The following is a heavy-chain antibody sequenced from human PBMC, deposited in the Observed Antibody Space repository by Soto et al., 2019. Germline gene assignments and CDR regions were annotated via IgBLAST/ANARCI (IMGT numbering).Heavy chain of an antibody. Sequence: PSETLSLTCAVYGGSFSGYYWSWIRQPPGKGLEWIGEINHSGSTNYNPSLKSRVTISVDTSKNQFSLKLSSVTAADTAVYYCATGRPHRWLQYRYFDYWGQGTLVTVSS. CDR3: ATGRPHRWLQYRYFDY. CDR2: INHSGST. D-gene: IGHD5-12*01. CDR1: GGSFSGYY. V-gene: IGHV4-34*01. J-gene: IGHJ4*02.